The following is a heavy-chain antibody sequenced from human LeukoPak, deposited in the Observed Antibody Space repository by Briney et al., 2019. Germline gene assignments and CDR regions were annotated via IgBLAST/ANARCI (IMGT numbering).Heavy chain of an antibody. CDR2: INPNSGGT. CDR3: ASCSSSSSEAFDI. J-gene: IGHJ3*02. V-gene: IGHV1-2*02. CDR1: GYTFTGYY. Sequence: APVKVSCKASGYTFTGYYMHWVRQAPGQGLEWMGWINPNSGGTNYAQKFQGRVTMTRDTSISTAYMELSRLRSDDTAVYYCASCSSSSSEAFDIWGQGTMVTVSS. D-gene: IGHD6-6*01.